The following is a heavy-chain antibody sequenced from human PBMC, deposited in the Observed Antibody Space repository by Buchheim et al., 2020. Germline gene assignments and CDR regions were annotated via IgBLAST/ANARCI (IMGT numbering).Heavy chain of an antibody. CDR1: GYTFTSYD. Sequence: QAQLVQSGAEVKKPGASVKVSCKASGYTFTSYDINWVRQASGQGLEWMGWMSPNSGYTGYVRKFLGRVTMTRNTSISTAYMELTGLRSEDTAVYYCTRGRGSYYHICGQGTL. D-gene: IGHD1-26*01. CDR2: MSPNSGYT. V-gene: IGHV1-8*01. J-gene: IGHJ1*01. CDR3: TRGRGSYYHI.